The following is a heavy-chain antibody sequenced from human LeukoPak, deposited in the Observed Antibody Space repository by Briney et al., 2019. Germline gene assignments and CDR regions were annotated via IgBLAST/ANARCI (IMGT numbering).Heavy chain of an antibody. J-gene: IGHJ4*02. CDR1: GFTVSSNY. V-gene: IGHV3-53*01. CDR2: IYSGGST. Sequence: GGSLRLSCAASGFTVSSNYMSWVRQAPGKELEWVSVIYSGGSTYYADSVKGRFTISRDNSKNTLYLQMNSLRAEDTAVYYCATGHYTYDGRAFDYWGQGTLVTVSS. D-gene: IGHD2-2*02. CDR3: ATGHYTYDGRAFDY.